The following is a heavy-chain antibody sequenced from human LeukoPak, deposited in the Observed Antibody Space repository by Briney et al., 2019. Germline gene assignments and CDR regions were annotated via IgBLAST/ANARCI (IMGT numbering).Heavy chain of an antibody. CDR2: INPNSGGT. J-gene: IGHJ6*03. CDR1: GYTFSGYY. V-gene: IGHV1-2*02. CDR3: AKGTTYCGGDCGLGYYYYYMDV. Sequence: ASVKVSCKASGYTFSGYYMHWVRQAPGQGLEWMGWINPNSGGTNYAQKFQGRVTMTRDTSISTAYMELSRLRSDDTAVYYCAKGTTYCGGDCGLGYYYYYMDVWGKGTTVTISS. D-gene: IGHD2-21*02.